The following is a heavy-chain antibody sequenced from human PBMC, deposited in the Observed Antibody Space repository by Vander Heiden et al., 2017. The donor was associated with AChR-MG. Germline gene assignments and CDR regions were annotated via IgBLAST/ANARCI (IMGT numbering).Heavy chain of an antibody. Sequence: QVQLVESGGGVVQPGRSLRLSCAASGFTFSSYGMHWVRQAPGKGLEWVAVIWYDGSNKYYADSVKGRSTISRDNSKNTLYLQMNSLRAEDTAVYYCARVGPETGDAFDIWGQGTMVTVSS. CDR2: IWYDGSNK. D-gene: IGHD3-9*01. V-gene: IGHV3-33*01. CDR1: GFTFSSYG. CDR3: ARVGPETGDAFDI. J-gene: IGHJ3*02.